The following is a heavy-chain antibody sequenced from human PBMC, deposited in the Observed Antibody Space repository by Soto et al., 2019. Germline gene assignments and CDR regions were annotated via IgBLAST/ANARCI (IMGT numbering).Heavy chain of an antibody. J-gene: IGHJ4*02. Sequence: QVQPQQWGAGLLKPSETLSLTCVVYDGSFSGYYWRWIRQSPGKGLEWIGEINHSGSTNYNPSLKSRVTISVDTSKNQFSLKLSSVTAADTAVYYCARIYGDYGPDYWGQGTLVTVSS. V-gene: IGHV4-34*01. D-gene: IGHD4-17*01. CDR1: DGSFSGYY. CDR3: ARIYGDYGPDY. CDR2: INHSGST.